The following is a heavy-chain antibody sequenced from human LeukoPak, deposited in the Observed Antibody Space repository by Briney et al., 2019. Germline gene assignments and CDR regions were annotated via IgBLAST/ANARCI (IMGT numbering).Heavy chain of an antibody. Sequence: PGGSLRLSCAASGFTLSSYWMSWVRQAPGKGLEWVGRGRDRTKSYTTDYAPSVKGRFIISRDDSKNSLYLHLNSLKTEDTAVYYCARGGDFGVPAPLGIDAFDIWGQGTMVTVSS. CDR1: GFTLSSYW. V-gene: IGHV3-72*01. J-gene: IGHJ3*02. CDR3: ARGGDFGVPAPLGIDAFDI. CDR2: GRDRTKSYTT. D-gene: IGHD2-2*01.